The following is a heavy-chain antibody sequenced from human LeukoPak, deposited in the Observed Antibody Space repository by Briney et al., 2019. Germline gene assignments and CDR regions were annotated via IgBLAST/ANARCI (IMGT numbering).Heavy chain of an antibody. CDR3: ARDLPKRRLRTFDY. Sequence: ASVKVSCKASGYSFADYYMHWVRQAPGQGLEWMGWIKPNSGGTRSAQKFQGRVTMTRDTSISTAYMELSRLRSDDTAVYYCARDLPKRRLRTFDYWGQGTLVTVSS. CDR1: GYSFADYY. V-gene: IGHV1-2*02. J-gene: IGHJ4*02. CDR2: IKPNSGGT. D-gene: IGHD5-24*01.